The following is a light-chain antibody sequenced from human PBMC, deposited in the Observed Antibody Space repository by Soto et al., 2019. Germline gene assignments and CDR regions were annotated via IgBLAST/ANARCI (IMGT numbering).Light chain of an antibody. CDR1: QSVSTND. CDR3: QQYGSSALT. Sequence: EIVLTQSPGTLSLSPGERVTLSCRASQSVSTNDLLWYQQKPGQAPRLLIYATSNRATGIPDRFSGSGSGTDFTLTIRRLEPEDFAVYYCQQYGSSALTFGGGTKVEIK. CDR2: ATS. V-gene: IGKV3-20*01. J-gene: IGKJ4*01.